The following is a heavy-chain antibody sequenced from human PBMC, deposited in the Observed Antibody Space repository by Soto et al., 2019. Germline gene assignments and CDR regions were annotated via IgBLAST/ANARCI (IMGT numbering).Heavy chain of an antibody. CDR1: GFSLSTSGVG. CDR3: AHTQGLLWFGIGGDV. J-gene: IGHJ6*02. D-gene: IGHD3-10*01. V-gene: IGHV2-5*02. CDR2: IYWDDDK. Sequence: QITLKESGPTLVKPTQTLTLTCTFSGFSLSTSGVGVGWIRQPPGKALEWLALIYWDDDKRYSPSLKSRLTITKETSKNQVVLTMTDMDPVDTATYYCAHTQGLLWFGIGGDVWGQRTTVTVSS.